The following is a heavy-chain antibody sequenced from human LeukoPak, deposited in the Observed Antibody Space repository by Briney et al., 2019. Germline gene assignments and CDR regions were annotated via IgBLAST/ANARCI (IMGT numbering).Heavy chain of an antibody. Sequence: GGSLRLSCAASGLTFSNYAMSWVRQAPGKGLEWVSGISGSGDKTYYADSVKGRFTISRDNSKNTLSLQMNSLRGEDTAVYYCAKQYSSSSSDPWGQGTLVTVSS. J-gene: IGHJ5*02. CDR2: ISGSGDKT. D-gene: IGHD6-6*01. CDR1: GLTFSNYA. V-gene: IGHV3-23*01. CDR3: AKQYSSSSSDP.